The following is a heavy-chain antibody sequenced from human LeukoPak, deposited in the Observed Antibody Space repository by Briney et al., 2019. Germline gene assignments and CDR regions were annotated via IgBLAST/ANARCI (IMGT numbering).Heavy chain of an antibody. J-gene: IGHJ4*02. Sequence: SETLSLTCTVSGGSISSSSYYWGWIRQPPGKGLEWIGSIYYSGSTYYNPSLKSRVTISVDTSKNQVSLKLSSVTAADTAVYYCAGHVAVSGKGAYWGQGTLVTVSS. D-gene: IGHD6-19*01. V-gene: IGHV4-39*01. CDR1: GGSISSSSYY. CDR2: IYYSGST. CDR3: AGHVAVSGKGAY.